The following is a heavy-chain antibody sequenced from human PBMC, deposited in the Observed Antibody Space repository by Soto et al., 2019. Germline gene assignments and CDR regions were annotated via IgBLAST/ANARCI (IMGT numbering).Heavy chain of an antibody. CDR2: IYYSGST. J-gene: IGHJ6*03. CDR3: ARNQDIHYYYYMDV. Sequence: SETLSLTCTVSGGSISSYYWSWIRQPPGKGLEWIGYIYYSGSTNYSPSLKSRVTISVDTSKNQFSLKLSSVTAADTAVYYCARNQDIHYYYYMDVWGKGTTVTVSS. CDR1: GGSISSYY. V-gene: IGHV4-59*08.